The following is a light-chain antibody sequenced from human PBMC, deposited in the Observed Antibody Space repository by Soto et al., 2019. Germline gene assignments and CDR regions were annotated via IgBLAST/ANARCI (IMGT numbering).Light chain of an antibody. CDR1: QSISSW. J-gene: IGKJ1*01. Sequence: DIQMTQSHSTLSPSVGDRVTITCLASQSISSWLAWYQQKPGKAPKLLIYDASRLESGVSSRFSGSGSGTEFTLTISSLQPDDFATYYCQQYNSYRRTFGQGTKVEIK. CDR3: QQYNSYRRT. CDR2: DAS. V-gene: IGKV1-5*01.